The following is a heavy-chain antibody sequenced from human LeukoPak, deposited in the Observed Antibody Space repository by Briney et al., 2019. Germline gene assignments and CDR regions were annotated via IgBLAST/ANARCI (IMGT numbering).Heavy chain of an antibody. CDR2: ISQSGSTI. D-gene: IGHD7-27*01. CDR3: ARSDWGSHS. Sequence: GVSLRLSCAASGFTFSNYYMTWIRQAPGKGLEWISYISQSGSTIYYADSVRGRFTISRDNAKNSLYLQMNSLRVEDTAVYYCARSDWGSHSWGQGTLVTVSS. V-gene: IGHV3-11*01. CDR1: GFTFSNYY. J-gene: IGHJ4*02.